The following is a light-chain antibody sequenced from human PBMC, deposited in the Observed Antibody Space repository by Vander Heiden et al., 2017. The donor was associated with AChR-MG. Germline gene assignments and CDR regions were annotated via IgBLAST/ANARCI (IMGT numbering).Light chain of an antibody. J-gene: IGKJ1*01. V-gene: IGKV3-15*01. CDR3: QQYNNWPPT. CDR1: QSVSSD. Sequence: EIVMTQSPATLSVSPGERATLSCRASQSVSSDLAWYQQRPGQPPRLLIHGASTRATGIPARFSGSGSGTEFTLTISSLQSEDFALYSCQQYNNWPPTFGQGTKVEIK. CDR2: GAS.